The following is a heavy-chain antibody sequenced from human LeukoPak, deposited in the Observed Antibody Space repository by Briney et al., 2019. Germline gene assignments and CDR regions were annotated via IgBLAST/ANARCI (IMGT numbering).Heavy chain of an antibody. CDR1: DGSTSTYY. V-gene: IGHV4-59*01. Sequence: TLSLTCTVSDGSTSTYYWSWIRQSPGKGREWIGYIHNSGSTNYNPSLKSRVTISVDTSKNQFSLKLSSVTAADTAVYYCASALTTLEYFQHWGRGTLVTVSS. CDR3: ASALTTLEYFQH. CDR2: IHNSGST. J-gene: IGHJ1*01. D-gene: IGHD4-17*01.